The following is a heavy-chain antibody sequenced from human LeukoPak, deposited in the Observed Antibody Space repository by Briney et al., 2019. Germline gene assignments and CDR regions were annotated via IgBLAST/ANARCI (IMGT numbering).Heavy chain of an antibody. D-gene: IGHD2/OR15-2a*01. Sequence: SETLSLTCTVFGDSVSTYSWSWIRQPAGEGLEWIGRVYSNGNTNYNPSLKSRVTLSTDRSKNQVSLKLTSVTAADTAAYYCARDFSSKNWFDTWGQGTLVTVSS. CDR3: ARDFSSKNWFDT. J-gene: IGHJ5*02. V-gene: IGHV4-4*07. CDR2: VYSNGNT. CDR1: GDSVSTYS.